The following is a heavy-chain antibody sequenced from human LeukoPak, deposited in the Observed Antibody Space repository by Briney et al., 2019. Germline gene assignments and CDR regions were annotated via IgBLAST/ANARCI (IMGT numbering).Heavy chain of an antibody. CDR3: AKDRGSSSWDDAFDI. CDR1: GFTFSSYS. Sequence: GGSLRLSCAASGFTFSSYSMNWVRQAPGKGLEWVSSISTSSIYIYYADSLKGRFTVSRDNAKNSLYLQMNSLRAEDTAVYYCAKDRGSSSWDDAFDIWGQGTMVTVSS. CDR2: ISTSSIYI. V-gene: IGHV3-21*04. J-gene: IGHJ3*02. D-gene: IGHD6-6*01.